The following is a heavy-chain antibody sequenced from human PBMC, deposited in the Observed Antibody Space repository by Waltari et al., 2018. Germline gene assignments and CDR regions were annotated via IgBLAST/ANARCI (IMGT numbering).Heavy chain of an antibody. CDR2: INHSGST. CDR3: ARGPFGGDYVVY. V-gene: IGHV4-34*01. Sequence: QVQLQQWGAGLLKPSETLSLTCAVYGGSFSGYYWSWIRQPPGKGLEWIGEINHSGSTNSNPSLKSRVTISVDTSKNQFSLKLSSVTAADTAVYYCARGPFGGDYVVYWGQGTLVTVSS. J-gene: IGHJ4*02. CDR1: GGSFSGYY. D-gene: IGHD3-16*01.